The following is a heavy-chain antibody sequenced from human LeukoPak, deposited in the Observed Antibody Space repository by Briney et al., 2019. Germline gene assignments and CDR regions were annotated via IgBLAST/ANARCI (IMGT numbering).Heavy chain of an antibody. D-gene: IGHD3-10*02. CDR1: GFTFSSYE. Sequence: GGSLRLSCAASGFTFSSYEMNWVRQAPGKGLEWVSYISSSGSTIYYADSVQGRFTISRDNAKNSLYLQMNSLGAEDTAVYYCAEHGITMVGGVWGKGTTVTISS. CDR2: ISSSGSTI. J-gene: IGHJ6*04. V-gene: IGHV3-48*03. CDR3: AEHGITMVGGV.